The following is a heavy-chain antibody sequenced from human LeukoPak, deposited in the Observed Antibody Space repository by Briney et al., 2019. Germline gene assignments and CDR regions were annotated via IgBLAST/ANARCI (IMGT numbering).Heavy chain of an antibody. J-gene: IGHJ3*02. CDR2: IYYSGST. D-gene: IGHD3-3*01. CDR3: ARHLLSHSVSPFRNDAFDI. CDR1: GGSISSGDYY. V-gene: IGHV4-30-4*01. Sequence: SQTLSLTCTVSGGSISSGDYYWSWIRQPPGKGLEWIGYIYYSGSTYYNPSLKSRVTISVDTSKNQFSLKLSSVTAADTAVYYCARHLLSHSVSPFRNDAFDIWGQGTMVTVSS.